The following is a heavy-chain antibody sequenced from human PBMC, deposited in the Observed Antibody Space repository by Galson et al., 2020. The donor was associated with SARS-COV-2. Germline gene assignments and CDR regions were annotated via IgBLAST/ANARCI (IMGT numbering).Heavy chain of an antibody. CDR2: IYYSGST. CDR1: GGSISSSSYY. V-gene: IGHV4-39*07. J-gene: IGHJ1*01. Sequence: SETLSLTCTVSGGSISSSSYYWGWIRQPPGKGLEWIGSIYYSGSTYYNPSLKSRVTISVDTSKNQFSLKLSSVTAADTAVYYCARDGPYYYDSSGYHHTEYFQHWGQGTLVTVSS. D-gene: IGHD3-22*01. CDR3: ARDGPYYYDSSGYHHTEYFQH.